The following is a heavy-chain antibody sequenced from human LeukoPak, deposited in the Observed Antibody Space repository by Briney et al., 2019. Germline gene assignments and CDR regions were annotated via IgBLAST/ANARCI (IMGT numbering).Heavy chain of an antibody. V-gene: IGHV3-23*01. J-gene: IGHJ4*02. CDR3: AKDLEGIGAAFDY. CDR2: ISGSGGST. CDR1: GFTFSSYA. Sequence: GGPLRLSCAASGFTFSSYAMSWVRQAPGKGLEWVSAISGSGGSTYYADSVKGRFTISRDNSKNTLYLQMNSLRAEDTAVYYCAKDLEGIGAAFDYWGQGTLVTVSS. D-gene: IGHD1-1*01.